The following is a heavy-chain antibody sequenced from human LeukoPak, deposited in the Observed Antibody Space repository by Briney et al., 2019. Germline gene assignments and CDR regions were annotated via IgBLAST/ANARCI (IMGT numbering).Heavy chain of an antibody. V-gene: IGHV4-4*02. CDR2: IYHTGIT. J-gene: IGHJ3*02. Sequence: GSLRLSCAASGFTFSSYEMNWVRQPPGKGLEWIGEIYHTGITKYSPSLKSRVTISVDKSKNQFSLNVTSVTAADTAIYYCARVFELGMNAVDIWGQGTMVTVSS. CDR1: GFTFSSYEM. CDR3: ARVFELGMNAVDI. D-gene: IGHD7-27*01.